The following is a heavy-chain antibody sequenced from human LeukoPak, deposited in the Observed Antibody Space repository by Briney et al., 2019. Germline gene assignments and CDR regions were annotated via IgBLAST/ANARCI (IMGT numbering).Heavy chain of an antibody. V-gene: IGHV1-69*05. J-gene: IGHJ4*02. CDR2: IIPIFGTA. CDR1: GYTFTSYY. CDR3: ARGYSYGSIDY. D-gene: IGHD5-18*01. Sequence: ASVKVSCKASGYTFTSYYMHWVRQAPGQGLEWMGRIIPIFGTANYAQKFQGRVTITTDESTSTAYMELSSLRSEDTAVYYCARGYSYGSIDYWGQGTLVTVSS.